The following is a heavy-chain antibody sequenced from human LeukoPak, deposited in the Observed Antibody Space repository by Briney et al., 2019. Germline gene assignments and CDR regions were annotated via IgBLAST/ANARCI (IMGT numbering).Heavy chain of an antibody. CDR1: GYIFTSYG. Sequence: EASVKVSCKASGYIFTSYGISWVRQAPGQGLEWMGWISGYNGNTNYAQNLQGRVTMTTDTSTSTAYMELRSPRSDDTAVYYCARDSPKEGYCSSISCYRAFDIWGQGTMVTVSS. V-gene: IGHV1-18*01. CDR2: ISGYNGNT. D-gene: IGHD2-2*02. J-gene: IGHJ3*02. CDR3: ARDSPKEGYCSSISCYRAFDI.